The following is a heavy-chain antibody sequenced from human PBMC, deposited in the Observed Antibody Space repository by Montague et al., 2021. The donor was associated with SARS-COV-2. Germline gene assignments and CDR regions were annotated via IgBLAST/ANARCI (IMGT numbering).Heavy chain of an antibody. CDR1: GGSISSGGYY. V-gene: IGHV4-31*03. CDR2: IYYSGST. D-gene: IGHD3-9*01. Sequence: TLSLTCTVSGGSISSGGYYWSWIRQHPGTGLEWIGYIYYSGSTYYNPSLKSRVTISVDTSKNQFSLKLSSVTAADTAVYYCARYEGYYDILTGYSTPYYYYGMDVWGQGTTVTVSS. CDR3: ARYEGYYDILTGYSTPYYYYGMDV. J-gene: IGHJ6*02.